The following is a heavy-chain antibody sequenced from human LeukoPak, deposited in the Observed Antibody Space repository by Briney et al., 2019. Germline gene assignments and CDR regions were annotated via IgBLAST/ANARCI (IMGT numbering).Heavy chain of an antibody. CDR1: GGSISSYY. Sequence: SETLSLTCTVSGGSISSYYWGWIRKPPGKGPEGIGYISYSGSTNYNPYLQSLLTISVDPSKNQFSLKLSSVTAADTAVYYCARVGILTGDYYYYYYLDVWGKGTTVTVSS. CDR2: ISYSGST. J-gene: IGHJ6*03. D-gene: IGHD3-9*01. V-gene: IGHV4-59*01. CDR3: ARVGILTGDYYYYYYLDV.